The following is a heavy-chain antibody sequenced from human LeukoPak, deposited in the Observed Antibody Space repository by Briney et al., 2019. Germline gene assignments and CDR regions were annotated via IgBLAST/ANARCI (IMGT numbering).Heavy chain of an antibody. J-gene: IGHJ2*01. V-gene: IGHV4-39*01. CDR2: IYYSRST. CDR3: ATDAEYGDYGAYWYFDL. D-gene: IGHD4-17*01. Sequence: PSETLSLTCTVSGGSISSSSYYWGWIRQPPGKGLEWIGSIYYSRSTYYNPSLKSRVTISVDTSKNQFSLKLSSVTAADTAVYYCATDAEYGDYGAYWYFDLWGRGTLVTVSS. CDR1: GGSISSSSYY.